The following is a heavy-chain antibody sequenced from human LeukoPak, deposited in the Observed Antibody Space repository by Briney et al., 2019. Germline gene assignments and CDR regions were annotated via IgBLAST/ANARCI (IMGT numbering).Heavy chain of an antibody. J-gene: IGHJ4*02. Sequence: GGSLRLSCAASGFIFSSYAMSWVRQAPGKGLEWVSAMSGSGGGTYYADSVKGRFTISRDNSKNTLYLQMNSLRAEDTAVYYCANGTIFDYWGQGTLVTVSS. CDR3: ANGTIFDY. CDR2: MSGSGGGT. CDR1: GFIFSSYA. D-gene: IGHD1-1*01. V-gene: IGHV3-23*01.